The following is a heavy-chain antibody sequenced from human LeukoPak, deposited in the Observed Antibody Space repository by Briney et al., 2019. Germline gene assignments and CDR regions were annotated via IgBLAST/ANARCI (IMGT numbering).Heavy chain of an antibody. V-gene: IGHV1-18*01. Sequence: ASVKVSCKASGYTFTSYGISWVRQAPGQGLEWMGWISAYNGNTNYAQKLQGRVTMTTDTSTSTAYMELRSLRSDDTAVYYCARNAEGLYCSSTSCHFWFDPWGQGTLVTVSS. J-gene: IGHJ5*02. CDR1: GYTFTSYG. D-gene: IGHD2-2*01. CDR3: ARNAEGLYCSSTSCHFWFDP. CDR2: ISAYNGNT.